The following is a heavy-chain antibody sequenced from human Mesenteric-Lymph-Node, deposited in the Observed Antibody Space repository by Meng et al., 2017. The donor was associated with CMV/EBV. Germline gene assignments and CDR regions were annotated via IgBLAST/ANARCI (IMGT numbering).Heavy chain of an antibody. CDR1: GGSFSGYY. J-gene: IGHJ4*02. Sequence: SETLSLTCAVYGGSFSGYYWSWIRQPPGKGLEWIGEINHSGSTNYNPSLKSRVTISVDSSKKQFSLRLGSVTAADTAMYYCARAPYCTTTSCYFDYWGQGTLVTVSS. V-gene: IGHV4-34*01. CDR2: INHSGST. D-gene: IGHD2-2*01. CDR3: ARAPYCTTTSCYFDY.